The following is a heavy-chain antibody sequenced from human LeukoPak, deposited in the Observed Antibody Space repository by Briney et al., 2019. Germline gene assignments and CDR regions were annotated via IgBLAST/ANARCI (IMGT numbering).Heavy chain of an antibody. CDR1: GGSFSGYY. CDR2: INHSGRT. D-gene: IGHD2-15*01. CDR3: ARGKGCSGGSCYTNEIWFDP. Sequence: PSETLSLTCTVYGGSFSGYYWSWIRQAPGKGLEWIGEINHSGRTNYNPPLKSRVTISVDTSKHQFSLKLSSVTAADTAGYYCARGKGCSGGSCYTNEIWFDPWGEGTLVTLSS. J-gene: IGHJ5*02. V-gene: IGHV4-34*01.